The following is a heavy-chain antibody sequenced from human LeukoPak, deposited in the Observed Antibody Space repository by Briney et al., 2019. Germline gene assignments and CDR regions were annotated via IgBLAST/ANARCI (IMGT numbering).Heavy chain of an antibody. CDR3: ARRAGAYSHPYDY. Sequence: PGGSLRLSCAASGFTFSSYSMNWVRQAPGKGLEWVSAISGSGGSTYYADFVKGRFTISRDNSKNTLYLQMNSLRAEDTAVYYCARRAGAYSHPYDYWGQGTLVTVSS. J-gene: IGHJ4*02. D-gene: IGHD4/OR15-4a*01. CDR1: GFTFSSYS. V-gene: IGHV3-23*01. CDR2: ISGSGGST.